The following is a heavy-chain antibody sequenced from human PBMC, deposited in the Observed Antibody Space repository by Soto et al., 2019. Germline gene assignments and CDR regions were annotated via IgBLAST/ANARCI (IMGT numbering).Heavy chain of an antibody. CDR1: GGSIISGDYY. D-gene: IGHD3-10*01. Sequence: SETLSLTCTVSGGSIISGDYYGSWIRQPPGKGLEWIGYIYYSGSTYYNPSLKSRVTISVDTSKNQFSLKLSSVTAADTAVYYCARVLVSYGSGSYYTLDYWGQGTLVTVSS. CDR3: ARVLVSYGSGSYYTLDY. CDR2: IYYSGST. J-gene: IGHJ4*02. V-gene: IGHV4-30-4*01.